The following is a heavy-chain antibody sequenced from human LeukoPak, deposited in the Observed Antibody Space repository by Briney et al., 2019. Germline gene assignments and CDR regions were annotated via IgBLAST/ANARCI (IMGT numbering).Heavy chain of an antibody. CDR2: IKRKGDDGTI. V-gene: IGHV3-15*01. CDR3: TAGTGRSDFDY. D-gene: IGHD3/OR15-3a*01. CDR1: GFTFSNAW. J-gene: IGHJ4*02. Sequence: PGRSLRLSCAASGFTFSNAWMSWVRQAPGRGLEWVGRIKRKGDDGTIDYAAPVKGRLSISRDDSKNTLYLQMNSLKSEDTAVYYCTAGTGRSDFDYWGQGTLVTVSS.